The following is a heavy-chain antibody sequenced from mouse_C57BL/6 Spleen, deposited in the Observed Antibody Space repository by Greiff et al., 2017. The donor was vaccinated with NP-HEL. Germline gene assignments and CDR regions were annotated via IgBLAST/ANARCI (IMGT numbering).Heavy chain of an antibody. CDR3: ARSSIYYGPFDY. CDR2: INPSSGYT. D-gene: IGHD2-1*01. Sequence: VQLQESGAELAKPGASVKLSCKASGYTFTSYWMHWVKQRPGQGLEWIGYINPSSGYTKYNQKFKDKATLTADTSSSTAYMQLSSLTSEDSAVYYCARSSIYYGPFDYWGQGTTLTVSS. V-gene: IGHV1-7*01. J-gene: IGHJ2*01. CDR1: GYTFTSYW.